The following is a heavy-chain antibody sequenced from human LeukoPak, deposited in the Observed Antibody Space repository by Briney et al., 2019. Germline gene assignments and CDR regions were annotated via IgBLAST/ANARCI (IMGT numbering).Heavy chain of an antibody. D-gene: IGHD3-10*01. Sequence: ASVTVSCKASGYTFTGYYTHWVRQAPGQGLEWMGRINPNSGGTNYAQKFQGRVTMTRDTSISTAYMELSRLRSDDTAVYYCARTRLRYYGSGSYHTYYFDHWGQGTLVTVSS. CDR3: ARTRLRYYGSGSYHTYYFDH. J-gene: IGHJ4*02. V-gene: IGHV1-2*06. CDR2: INPNSGGT. CDR1: GYTFTGYY.